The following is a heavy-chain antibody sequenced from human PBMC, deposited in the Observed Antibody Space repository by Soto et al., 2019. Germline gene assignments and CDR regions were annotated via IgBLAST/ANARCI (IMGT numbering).Heavy chain of an antibody. V-gene: IGHV4-39*01. J-gene: IGHJ4*02. CDR3: ARRVVSPSHYFYS. Sequence: SETLSLTCTVSGDSISRSSNYCALFCLQPEKEMEWIASIYFTGSTHYNPSLKSRVTISRDTSKNQFSLKLTFVTAADTAVYYCARRVVSPSHYFYSWGQGTLVTVSS. CDR1: GDSISRSSNY. CDR2: IYFTGST. D-gene: IGHD3-22*01.